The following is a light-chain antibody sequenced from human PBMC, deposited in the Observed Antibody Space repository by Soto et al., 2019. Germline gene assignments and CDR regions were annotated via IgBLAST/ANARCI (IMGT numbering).Light chain of an antibody. V-gene: IGLV2-23*02. CDR3: FSYAGAGTFV. Sequence: SALTQPASVSGSPGQSITISCTGTSSDIGNYNLVSWFQQHPGKAPKLFIYEVNRRPSGVSDRLSGPKSANTASLTISGLQAEDEADYYCFSYAGAGTFVFGTGTKATVL. J-gene: IGLJ1*01. CDR2: EVN. CDR1: SSDIGNYNL.